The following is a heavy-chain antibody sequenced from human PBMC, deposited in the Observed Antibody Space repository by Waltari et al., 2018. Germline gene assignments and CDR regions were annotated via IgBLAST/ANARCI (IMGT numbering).Heavy chain of an antibody. CDR3: ARGRRKPPGYYYYYMDV. CDR2: INYSGST. Sequence: QVQLQQWGAGLLKPSETLSLTCAVYGGSFSGYYWSWIRQPPGKGLEWIGEINYSGSTNYNPSLKSRVTISVDTSKNQFSLKLSSVTAAETAVYYCARGRRKPPGYYYYYMDVWGKGTTVTISS. CDR1: GGSFSGYY. J-gene: IGHJ6*03. V-gene: IGHV4-34*01.